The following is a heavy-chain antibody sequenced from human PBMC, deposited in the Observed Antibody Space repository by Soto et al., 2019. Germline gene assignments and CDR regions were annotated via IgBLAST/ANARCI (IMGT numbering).Heavy chain of an antibody. CDR2: IHHSGST. V-gene: IGHV4-4*02. D-gene: IGHD3-22*01. J-gene: IGHJ3*02. CDR1: GDAISSNNW. CDR3: ATFRSGYYRTDAFDI. Sequence: SETLSLTCAVSGDAISSNNWWTWVRQPPGKGPEWIGEIHHSGSTNYNPSLKSRVTISIDKSKNQFSLNLSSVTAADTAMYYCATFRSGYYRTDAFDIWGQGTMVTVSS.